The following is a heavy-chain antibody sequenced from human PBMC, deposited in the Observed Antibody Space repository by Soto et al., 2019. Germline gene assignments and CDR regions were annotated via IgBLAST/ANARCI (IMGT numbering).Heavy chain of an antibody. CDR3: ASDHHVVVPAALFDY. D-gene: IGHD2-2*01. CDR2: IWYDGRNK. CDR1: GFTFSSYG. V-gene: IGHV3-33*01. J-gene: IGHJ4*02. Sequence: ESVGGVVQPGRSLRLSCAASGFTFSSYGMHWVRQAPGKGLEWVAVIWYDGRNKYYVDSVKGPFTISRDNSKHTLYLQMNSLRAEDTAVYSGASDHHVVVPAALFDYWGQGTLVTVSS.